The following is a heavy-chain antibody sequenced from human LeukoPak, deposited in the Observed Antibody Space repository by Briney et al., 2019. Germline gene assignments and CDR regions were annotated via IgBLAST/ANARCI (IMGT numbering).Heavy chain of an antibody. Sequence: SETLSLTCTVSGGSISSYYWSWIRQPAGKGLEWIGRIYNSGSTNYNASLKSRVTMSVDTSKNQFSLKLSSVTAADTAVYYCARERCSSTSCYAAFDIWGQGTMVTVSS. CDR2: IYNSGST. J-gene: IGHJ3*02. V-gene: IGHV4-4*07. D-gene: IGHD2-2*01. CDR1: GGSISSYY. CDR3: ARERCSSTSCYAAFDI.